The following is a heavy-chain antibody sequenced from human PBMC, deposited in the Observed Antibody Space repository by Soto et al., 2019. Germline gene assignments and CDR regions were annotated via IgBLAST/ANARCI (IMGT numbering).Heavy chain of an antibody. J-gene: IGHJ5*02. Sequence: EVQLVESGGGLVQPGGSPRLSCAASGFTFSSYWMSWVRQAPGKGLEWVANIKQDGSEKYYVDSVKGRFTISRDNAKNSLYLQMNSLRAEDTAVYYCARENTYYDFWSGYYTRGWFDPWGQGTLVTVSS. CDR3: ARENTYYDFWSGYYTRGWFDP. CDR1: GFTFSSYW. CDR2: IKQDGSEK. D-gene: IGHD3-3*01. V-gene: IGHV3-7*03.